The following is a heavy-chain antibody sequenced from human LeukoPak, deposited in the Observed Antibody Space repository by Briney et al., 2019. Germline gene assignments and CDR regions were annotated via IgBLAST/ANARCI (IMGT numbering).Heavy chain of an antibody. V-gene: IGHV3-20*01. CDR1: GFTFDDYG. CDR2: INWNGGST. Sequence: PGGSLRLSCAASGFTFDDYGMSWVRQAPGKGLEWVSGINWNGGSTGYADSVKGRFTISRDNAKNSLYLQMNSLRAEDTALYHCARGRYSGSYSNPFEYSGEGNPGTVSS. J-gene: IGHJ4*02. D-gene: IGHD1-26*01. CDR3: ARGRYSGSYSNPFEY.